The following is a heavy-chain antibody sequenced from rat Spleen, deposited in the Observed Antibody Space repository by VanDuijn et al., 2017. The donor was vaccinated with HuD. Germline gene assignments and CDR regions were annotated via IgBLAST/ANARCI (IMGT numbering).Heavy chain of an antibody. D-gene: IGHD1-6*01. V-gene: IGHV5-20*01. CDR2: INYDGSSI. CDR1: GFIFSDFH. J-gene: IGHJ2*01. CDR3: TRDRILRSTGFDY. Sequence: EVQLVESGGGLVQPGRSLKISCAASGFIFSDFHLAWVRQAPTKGLEWVASINYDGSSIYYRYSVKGRFTVSRDNAKSSLYLQMDSLRSEDSATYYCTRDRILRSTGFDYWGQGVMVTVSS.